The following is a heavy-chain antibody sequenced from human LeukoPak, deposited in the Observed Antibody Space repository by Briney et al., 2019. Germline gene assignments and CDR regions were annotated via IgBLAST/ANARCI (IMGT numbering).Heavy chain of an antibody. CDR2: ISGSGRST. D-gene: IGHD4-17*01. CDR3: ATLGDGDYVGYFDY. J-gene: IGHJ4*02. Sequence: GGSLRLSCAASGFTFSNYAMTWVRQAPGKGLEWVSGISGSGRSTYYADSVKGRFTISRDNSKNTLFLQMNSLRAEDTAVYYCATLGDGDYVGYFDYWGQGTLVTVSS. CDR1: GFTFSNYA. V-gene: IGHV3-23*01.